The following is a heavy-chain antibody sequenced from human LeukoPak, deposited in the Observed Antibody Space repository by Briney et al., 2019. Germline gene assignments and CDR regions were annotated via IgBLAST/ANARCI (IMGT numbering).Heavy chain of an antibody. CDR2: IIPILGIA. CDR1: GGTFSSYA. V-gene: IGHV1-69*04. J-gene: IGHJ4*02. Sequence: ASVKVSCKASGGTFSSYAISWVRQAPGQVLEWMGRIIPILGIANYAQKFQGRVTITADKSTSTAYMELSSLRSEDTAVYYCARATYYYDSSGYYQITEFDYWGQGTLVTVSS. CDR3: ARATYYYDSSGYYQITEFDY. D-gene: IGHD3-22*01.